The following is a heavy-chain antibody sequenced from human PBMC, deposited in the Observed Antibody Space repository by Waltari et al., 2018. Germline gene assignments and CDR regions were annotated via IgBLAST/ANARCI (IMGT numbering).Heavy chain of an antibody. Sequence: QVQLEHSGAEVKKPGASVKVSCKASGFTFPDYYIHWVRRAPGQGREWLGWSNPNIGEKNNTKNFQGRVTMTRDTSISTAYMGLRRLTADDTAVYYCANVRWGRGSMSDCWGQGTLVTVSS. D-gene: IGHD3-16*01. CDR3: ANVRWGRGSMSDC. CDR1: GFTFPDYY. V-gene: IGHV1-2*02. CDR2: SNPNIGEK. J-gene: IGHJ4*02.